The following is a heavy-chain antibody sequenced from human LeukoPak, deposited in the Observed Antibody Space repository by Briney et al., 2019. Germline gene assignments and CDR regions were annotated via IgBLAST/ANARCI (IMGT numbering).Heavy chain of an antibody. D-gene: IGHD5-12*01. J-gene: IGHJ5*02. CDR1: GGSFSGYY. Sequence: TETLSLTCAVYGGSFSGYYWSWIRQPPGKGLEWIGEINHSGSTNYNPSLKSRVTISVDTSKNQFSLNLTSVTAAVAAVYYCARDLGYSGFDWAPWGQGTLVTVSS. CDR3: ARDLGYSGFDWAP. CDR2: INHSGST. V-gene: IGHV4-34*01.